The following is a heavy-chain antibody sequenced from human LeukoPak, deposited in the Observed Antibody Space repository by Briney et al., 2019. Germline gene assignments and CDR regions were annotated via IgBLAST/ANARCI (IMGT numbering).Heavy chain of an antibody. CDR1: GFTFITYS. CDR2: ISSTGNYI. J-gene: IGHJ1*01. CDR3: ARGNYYCGGDCYTAEYFQH. Sequence: GGSLRLSCAASGFTFITYSMNWVRQAPEKGLEWVSSISSTGNYIYYADSVKGRFTISRDNAKNSLYLQMDSLRAEDTAVYYCARGNYYCGGDCYTAEYFQHWGQGTLVTVSS. D-gene: IGHD2-21*02. V-gene: IGHV3-21*01.